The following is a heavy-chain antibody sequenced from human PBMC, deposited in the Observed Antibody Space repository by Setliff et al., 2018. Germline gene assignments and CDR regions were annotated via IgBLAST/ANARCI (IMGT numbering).Heavy chain of an antibody. D-gene: IGHD3-22*01. CDR3: ARADSSGYYPYFDY. CDR2: IYYSRST. J-gene: IGHJ4*02. CDR1: GGSVSSGSYY. Sequence: PSETLSLTCTVSGGSVSSGSYYWSWIRQPPGKGLEWIGYIYYSRSTNYNPSLKSRVTISVDTSKNQFSLKLSSVTAADTAVYYCARADSSGYYPYFDYWGRGTLVTVSS. V-gene: IGHV4-61*01.